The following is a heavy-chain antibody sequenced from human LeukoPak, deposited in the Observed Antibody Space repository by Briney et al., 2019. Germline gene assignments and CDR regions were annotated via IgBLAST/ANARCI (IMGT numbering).Heavy chain of an antibody. J-gene: IGHJ6*02. CDR2: INHSGST. Sequence: PSETLSLTCAVYGGSFSGYYWSWIRQPPGKGLEWIGEINHSGSTNYNPSLKSRVTISVDTSKNQFSLKLSSVTAADTAVYYCARGNGLDPTLQTGMDVWGQGTTVTVSS. V-gene: IGHV4-34*01. CDR3: ARGNGLDPTLQTGMDV. CDR1: GGSFSGYY. D-gene: IGHD2-8*01.